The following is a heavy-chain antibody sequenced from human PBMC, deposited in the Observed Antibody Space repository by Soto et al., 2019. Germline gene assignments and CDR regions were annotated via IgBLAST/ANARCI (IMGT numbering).Heavy chain of an antibody. V-gene: IGHV3-11*01. Sequence: GGSLRLSCAASGFTFSDFYMIWIRQAPGKGLEWVSHISNIDSTKYYADSVRGRFTIPRDNAKKTLYLQMNNLRAEDTAVYYCARRGGDQSLNYWGQGTLVTVSS. CDR3: ARRGGDQSLNY. CDR1: GFTFSDFY. D-gene: IGHD3-16*02. J-gene: IGHJ4*02. CDR2: ISNIDSTK.